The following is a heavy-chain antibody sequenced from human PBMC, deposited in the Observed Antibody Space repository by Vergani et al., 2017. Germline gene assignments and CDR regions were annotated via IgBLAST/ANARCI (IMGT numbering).Heavy chain of an antibody. CDR2: ISGNNDDV. Sequence: EVQMVESGGGLVKPGGSLRLSCVASGFTFSHYSMNWVRQAPGKGLEWVSSISGNNDDVYYADSVKGRFTISRDNAKNSLYLDMSSLRAEDTAVYYCARDGGLKQQLARRRMDVWGKGTTVTVSS. D-gene: IGHD6-13*01. CDR3: ARDGGLKQQLARRRMDV. V-gene: IGHV3-21*01. J-gene: IGHJ6*03. CDR1: GFTFSHYS.